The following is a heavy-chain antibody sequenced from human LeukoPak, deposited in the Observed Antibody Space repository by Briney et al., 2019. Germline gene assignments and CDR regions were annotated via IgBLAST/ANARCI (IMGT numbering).Heavy chain of an antibody. D-gene: IGHD3-9*01. Sequence: GGSLRLSCAASGFTFSSYAMSWVRQAPGKGLEWVSALSGGGGSTFYADSVKGRFTISRDNSKNTLYLQMNSLRAEDTAVYYCAKGDRILTGYYNWFDSWGQGTPVTVSS. CDR2: LSGGGGST. J-gene: IGHJ5*01. CDR1: GFTFSSYA. V-gene: IGHV3-23*01. CDR3: AKGDRILTGYYNWFDS.